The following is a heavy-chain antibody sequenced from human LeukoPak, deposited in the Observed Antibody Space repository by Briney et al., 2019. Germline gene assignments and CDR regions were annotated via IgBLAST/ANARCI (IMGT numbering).Heavy chain of an antibody. V-gene: IGHV3-23*01. D-gene: IGHD1-26*01. CDR1: GFTFSTYA. CDR3: AKDRTVGASYWYFDL. CDR2: ISSSGSGGNT. J-gene: IGHJ2*01. Sequence: GGSLRLSCAASGFTFSTYAMSWGRQAPGEGREWGSGISSSGSGGNTYYADAGKGRFTISRDSSKNTPFLHMNTLRAEDTAIYYCAKDRTVGASYWYFDLWGRGTLVTVSS.